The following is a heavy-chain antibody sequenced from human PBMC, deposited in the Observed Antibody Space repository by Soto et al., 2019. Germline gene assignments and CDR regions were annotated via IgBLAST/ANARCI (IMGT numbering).Heavy chain of an antibody. CDR2: IIPIFGTA. CDR1: GGTFSSYA. D-gene: IGHD3-10*01. V-gene: IGHV1-69*12. CDR3: ASYGSGSYYDGKTDY. J-gene: IGHJ4*02. Sequence: QVQLVQSGAEVKKPGSSVKVSCKASGGTFSSYAISWVRQAPGQGLEWMGGIIPIFGTANYAQKFQGRVTITADESPSTAYMELSSLRSEDTAVYYCASYGSGSYYDGKTDYWGQGTLVTVSS.